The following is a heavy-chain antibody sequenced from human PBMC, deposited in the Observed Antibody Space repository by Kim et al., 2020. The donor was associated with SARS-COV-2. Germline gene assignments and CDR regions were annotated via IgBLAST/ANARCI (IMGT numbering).Heavy chain of an antibody. Sequence: SQTLSLTCAISGDSVSSNSATWNWIRQSPSRGLEWLGRTYYRSKWYNDYALSVKSRITINPDTSKNQFSLQLNSVTPEDTAVYFCARRSISADGIFDYWGQGSLVTFSS. CDR3: ARRSISADGIFDY. J-gene: IGHJ4*02. CDR2: TYYRSKWYN. V-gene: IGHV6-1*01. CDR1: GDSVSSNSAT. D-gene: IGHD6-13*01.